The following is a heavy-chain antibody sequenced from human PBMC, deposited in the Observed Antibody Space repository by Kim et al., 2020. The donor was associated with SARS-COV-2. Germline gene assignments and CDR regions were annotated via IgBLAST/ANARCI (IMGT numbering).Heavy chain of an antibody. J-gene: IGHJ4*02. CDR2: ISYDGSNK. D-gene: IGHD5-12*01. CDR1: GFTFSSYA. Sequence: GGSLRLSCAASGFTFSSYAMHWVRQAPGKGLEWVAVISYDGSNKYYADSVKGRFTISRDNSKNTLYLQMNSLRAEDTAVYYCARDGYNYPPTFFDYWGQGILVTVSS. V-gene: IGHV3-30*04. CDR3: ARDGYNYPPTFFDY.